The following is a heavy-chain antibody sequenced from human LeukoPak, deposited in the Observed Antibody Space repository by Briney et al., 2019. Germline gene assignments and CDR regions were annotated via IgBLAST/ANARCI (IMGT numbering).Heavy chain of an antibody. CDR2: IHNYETTE. CDR1: GFTFSSFG. D-gene: IGHD1-26*01. J-gene: IGHJ4*02. Sequence: GGSLTLSCAASGFTFSSFGMHWVRQTPGKGLEWVTFIHNYETTEYYADSVKGRFTISRDNSKNTVYLQMNSLRVEDAAVYYCAKDDPTGRYLWGQGTLVAVSS. V-gene: IGHV3-30*02. CDR3: AKDDPTGRYL.